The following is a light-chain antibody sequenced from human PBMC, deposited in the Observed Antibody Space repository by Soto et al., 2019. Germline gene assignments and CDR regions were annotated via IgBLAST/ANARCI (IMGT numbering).Light chain of an antibody. CDR2: KAS. V-gene: IGKV1-5*03. CDR1: QSISSW. J-gene: IGKJ1*01. Sequence: DIQMTQSPSTLSASVGDRVTITYRASQSISSWLAWYQQKPGKAPKPLIYKASSLESGVPSRFSGSGSGTEFTLTISSLQPDDFATYYCQQYSRYPWTFGQGTKVEIK. CDR3: QQYSRYPWT.